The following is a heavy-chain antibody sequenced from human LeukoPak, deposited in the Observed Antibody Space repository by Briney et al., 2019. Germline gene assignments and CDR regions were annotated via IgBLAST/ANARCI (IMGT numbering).Heavy chain of an antibody. CDR1: GFSFSRYT. D-gene: IGHD3-16*02. J-gene: IGHJ3*01. Sequence: GGSLRLSCAASGFSFSRYTMDWVRQAPGKGLEWVSSISSNGGYIYYADSVKSRFTISRDNSENTLSLQMNSLRVEDTARYYCAKDIQLSTWGLGTMVTVSS. CDR2: ISSNGGYI. CDR3: AKDIQLST. V-gene: IGHV3-21*04.